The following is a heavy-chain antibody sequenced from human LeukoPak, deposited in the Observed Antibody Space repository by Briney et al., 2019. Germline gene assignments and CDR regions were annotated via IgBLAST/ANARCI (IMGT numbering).Heavy chain of an antibody. J-gene: IGHJ4*02. CDR2: ISGSGGLT. CDR1: GFTFSNYA. Sequence: GGSLRLSCAASGFTFSNYAMSWVRQAPGRGLEWVSAISGSGGLTYYADSVGGRFTISRDNSKNTLFLQMNSLRAEDTAVYYCARRGESASYGDYRFDYWGQGTLVTVSS. D-gene: IGHD4-17*01. V-gene: IGHV3-23*01. CDR3: ARRGESASYGDYRFDY.